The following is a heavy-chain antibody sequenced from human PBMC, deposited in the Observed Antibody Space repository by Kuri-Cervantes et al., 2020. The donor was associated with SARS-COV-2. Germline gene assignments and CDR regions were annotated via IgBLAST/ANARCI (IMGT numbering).Heavy chain of an antibody. J-gene: IGHJ3*02. CDR3: VKGRIHHSDAFEI. CDR2: ISGSGSST. D-gene: IGHD1-14*01. CDR1: GFTFSSYA. Sequence: GGSLRLSCAASGFTFSSYAMGCVRQAPGKGLEWVSAISGSGSSTYYADSVKGRFTISRDNSKNTLYLQTNSLRAEDTAVYYCVKGRIHHSDAFEIWGQGTMVTVSS. V-gene: IGHV3-23*01.